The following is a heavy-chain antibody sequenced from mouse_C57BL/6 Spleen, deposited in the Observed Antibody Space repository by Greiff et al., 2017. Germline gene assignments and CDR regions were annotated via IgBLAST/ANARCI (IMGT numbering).Heavy chain of an antibody. CDR2: IDPSDSYT. J-gene: IGHJ2*01. CDR3: AREIITTVVANFDY. CDR1: GYTFTSYW. Sequence: VQLQQSGAELVRPGTSVKLSCKASGYTFTSYWMHWVKQRPGQGLEWIGVIDPSDSYTNYNQKFKGKATLTVDTSSSTAYMQLSSLTSEDSAVYYCAREIITTVVANFDYWGQGTTLTVSS. D-gene: IGHD1-1*01. V-gene: IGHV1-59*01.